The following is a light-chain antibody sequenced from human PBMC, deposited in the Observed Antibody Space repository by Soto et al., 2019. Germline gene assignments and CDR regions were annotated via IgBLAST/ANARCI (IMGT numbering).Light chain of an antibody. V-gene: IGLV2-14*01. CDR2: EVS. CDR3: SSYTSRGTYV. J-gene: IGLJ1*01. CDR1: SSDVGGYNY. Sequence: QSALTQPASVSGSPGQSITISCTGTSSDVGGYNYVSWYQQHPGKAPKLMIYEVSYRPSGISNRFSGSKSGNTASLTISGLQAEDEADYYCSSYTSRGTYVFGTGIKVTVL.